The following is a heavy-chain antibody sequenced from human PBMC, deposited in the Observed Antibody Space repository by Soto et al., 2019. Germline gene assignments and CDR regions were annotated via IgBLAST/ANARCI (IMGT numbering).Heavy chain of an antibody. CDR2: ISGSGGST. J-gene: IGHJ5*02. Sequence: GGSLRLSCAASGFTFSSYAMSWVRQAPGKGLELVSAISGSGGSTYYADSVKGRFTISRDNSKNTLYLQMNSLRAEDTAVYYCARRAGNSDWFDPWGQGTLVTVSS. V-gene: IGHV3-23*01. D-gene: IGHD1-7*01. CDR1: GFTFSSYA. CDR3: ARRAGNSDWFDP.